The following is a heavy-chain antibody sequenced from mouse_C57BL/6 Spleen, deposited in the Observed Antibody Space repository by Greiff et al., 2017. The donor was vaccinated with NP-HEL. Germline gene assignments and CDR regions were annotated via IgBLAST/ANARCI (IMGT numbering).Heavy chain of an antibody. J-gene: IGHJ4*01. Sequence: VQLQQSGAELVKPGASVKMSCTASGYTFTTYPIEWMKQNHGKSLEWIGNFHPYNDDTKYNEKFKGKATLTVEKSSSTVYLELSRLTSDDSAFYYCAILIADHYYAMDYWGQGTSVTVSS. V-gene: IGHV1-47*01. CDR2: FHPYNDDT. D-gene: IGHD2-12*01. CDR1: GYTFTTYP. CDR3: AILIADHYYAMDY.